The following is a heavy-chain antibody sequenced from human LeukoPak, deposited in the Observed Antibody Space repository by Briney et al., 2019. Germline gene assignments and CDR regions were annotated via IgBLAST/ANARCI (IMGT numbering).Heavy chain of an antibody. CDR3: ARRSYGGNSAYFDY. Sequence: PSETLSLTCTVSGGSISRYYWSWIRQPPGKGLEWIGNIYYSGSTNYNSSLKSRVTISVDTSKNQFSLTLSSVTAADTAVYYCARRSYGGNSAYFDYWGQGTLVTVST. CDR2: IYYSGST. CDR1: GGSISRYY. J-gene: IGHJ4*02. D-gene: IGHD4-23*01. V-gene: IGHV4-59*08.